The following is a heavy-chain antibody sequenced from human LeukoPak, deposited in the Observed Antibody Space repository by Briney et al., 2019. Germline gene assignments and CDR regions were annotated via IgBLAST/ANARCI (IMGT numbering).Heavy chain of an antibody. CDR1: GYTFTSYD. V-gene: IGHV1-8*01. CDR2: MNPNSGNT. CDR3: ARTRGSGSYEYYMDV. J-gene: IGHJ6*03. Sequence: ASVKVSCKASGYTFTSYDINWVRQDTGQGLEWMGWMNPNSGNTGYAQKFQGRVTMTRNTSISTAYMELSSLRSEDTAVYYCARTRGSGSYEYYMDVWGKGTTVTVSS. D-gene: IGHD3-10*01.